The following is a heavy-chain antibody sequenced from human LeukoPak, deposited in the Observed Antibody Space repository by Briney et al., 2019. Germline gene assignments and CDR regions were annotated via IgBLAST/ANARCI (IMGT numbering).Heavy chain of an antibody. D-gene: IGHD3-22*01. J-gene: IGHJ4*02. Sequence: KPSETLSLTCTVSGGSISGYYWSWIRQPPGKGLEWIGYINYSGSTNYNPSLKSRVTISVDTSKNQFPLKLSSVTAADTAVYYCARSYYYDSSGYGFDYWGQGTLVTVSS. CDR3: ARSYYYDSSGYGFDY. CDR1: GGSISGYY. CDR2: INYSGST. V-gene: IGHV4-59*08.